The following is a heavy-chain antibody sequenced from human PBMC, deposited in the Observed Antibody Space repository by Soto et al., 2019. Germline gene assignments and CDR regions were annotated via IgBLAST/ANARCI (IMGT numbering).Heavy chain of an antibody. CDR2: IYWDDDK. D-gene: IGHD3-3*01. V-gene: IGHV2-5*02. J-gene: IGHJ4*02. Sequence: QITLNESGPTVVRPTETLTLTCRFSGFSLTTSGVGVGWIRQSPGKAPEWLALIYWDDDKRYSASLESRLTITKDTSKNQVVLTVSDLDPTDTATYYCAHRVLRTVFGLVTTTAIYFDFWGQGTQVAVSS. CDR1: GFSLTTSGVG. CDR3: AHRVLRTVFGLVTTTAIYFDF.